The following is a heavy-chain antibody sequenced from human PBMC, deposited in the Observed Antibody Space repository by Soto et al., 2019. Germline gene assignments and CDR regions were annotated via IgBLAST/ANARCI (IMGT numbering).Heavy chain of an antibody. CDR1: GYAFTTYG. CDR3: ARGRYGDY. D-gene: IGHD1-1*01. Sequence: QVHLVQSRAEGKKPGASVKVSCKGSGYAFTTYGITWVRQAPGQGLEWMGWISAHNGNTNYAQKLQGRVTVTRDTSTSTAYMELRSLRSDDTAVYYCARGRYGDYWGQGALVTVSS. J-gene: IGHJ4*02. CDR2: ISAHNGNT. V-gene: IGHV1-18*01.